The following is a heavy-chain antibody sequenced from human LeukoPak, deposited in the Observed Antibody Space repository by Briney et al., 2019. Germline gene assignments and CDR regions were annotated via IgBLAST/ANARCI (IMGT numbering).Heavy chain of an antibody. CDR2: IYASGST. D-gene: IGHD3-10*01. CDR1: GGSISSYY. J-gene: IGHJ4*02. CDR3: AGENGSGSYY. V-gene: IGHV4-4*07. Sequence: SETLSLTCTVSGGSISSYYWSWIRQPAEKGLEWIGRIYASGSTNYNPSLKSRLTMSVDTSKNQFSLKLSSVTAADTAVYFCAGENGSGSYYWGQGTLVTVSS.